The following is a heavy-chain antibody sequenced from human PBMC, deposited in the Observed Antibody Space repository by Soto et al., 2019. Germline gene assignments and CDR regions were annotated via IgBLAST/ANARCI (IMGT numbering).Heavy chain of an antibody. Sequence: SYTLSLTCAVYFFSFIFYYFICIRQPPFNFLYWIGEINHSGSTNYNPSLKSRVTISVDTSKNQFSLKLSSVTAADTAVYYCARGFCGGDCYSYYYYYMDVWGKGTTVTVSS. CDR2: INHSGST. J-gene: IGHJ6*03. CDR1: FFSFIFYY. V-gene: IGHV4-34*01. CDR3: ARGFCGGDCYSYYYYYMDV. D-gene: IGHD2-21*01.